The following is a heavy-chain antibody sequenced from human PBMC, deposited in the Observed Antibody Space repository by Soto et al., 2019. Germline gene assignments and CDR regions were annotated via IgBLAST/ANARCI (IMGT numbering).Heavy chain of an antibody. V-gene: IGHV3-30*18. J-gene: IGHJ3*02. D-gene: IGHD3-3*01. CDR2: ISYDGSNK. CDR1: GFTFSSYG. CDR3: AKLDDFWSGYYRPRDDAFDI. Sequence: PGGSLRLSCAASGFTFSSYGMHWVRQAPGKGLEWVAVISYDGSNKYHADSVKGRFTISRDNSKNTLYLQMNSLRAEDTAVYYCAKLDDFWSGYYRPRDDAFDIWGQGTMVTVSS.